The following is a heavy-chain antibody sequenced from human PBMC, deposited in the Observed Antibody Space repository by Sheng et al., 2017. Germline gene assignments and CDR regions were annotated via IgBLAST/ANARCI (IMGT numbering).Heavy chain of an antibody. CDR3: ARGLWFGELFRYKPKRFDP. CDR1: GGSFSGYY. J-gene: IGHJ5*02. V-gene: IGHV4-34*01. D-gene: IGHD3-10*01. Sequence: QVQLQQWGAGLLKPSETLSLTCAVYGGSFSGYYWSWIRQPPGKGLEWIGEINHSGSTNYNPSLKSRVTISVDTSKNQFSLKLSSVTAADTAVYYCARGLWFGELFRYKPKRFDPWGQGTLVTVSS. CDR2: INHSGST.